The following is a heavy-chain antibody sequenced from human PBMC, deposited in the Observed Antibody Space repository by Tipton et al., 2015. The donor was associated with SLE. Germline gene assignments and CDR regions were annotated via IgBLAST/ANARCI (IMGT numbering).Heavy chain of an antibody. CDR2: INHSGST. D-gene: IGHD4-17*01. CDR3: ARRTELTTVTTNGRYYFDY. Sequence: TLSLTCAVYGGSFSGYYWSWIRQPPGKGLEWIGEINHSGSTNYNPSLKSRVTISVDTSKNQFSLKLSSVTAADTAVYYRARRTELTTVTTNGRYYFDYWGQGTLVTVSS. J-gene: IGHJ4*02. V-gene: IGHV4-34*01. CDR1: GGSFSGYY.